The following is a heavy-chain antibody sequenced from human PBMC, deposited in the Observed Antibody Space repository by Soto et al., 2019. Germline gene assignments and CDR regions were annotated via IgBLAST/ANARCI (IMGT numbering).Heavy chain of an antibody. CDR3: ARIRGYWYGLAV. Sequence: EVQLLESGGGLVQPGGSLRLSCAASGFPLSTYGMSWVRQAPGKGLEWVSSITGTGGDTYYADSVKGRFTSSRDNSNNMLYLQMNSLRVEDTAVYYCARIRGYWYGLAVWGQGTTITVAS. J-gene: IGHJ6*02. V-gene: IGHV3-23*01. CDR2: ITGTGGDT. CDR1: GFPLSTYG.